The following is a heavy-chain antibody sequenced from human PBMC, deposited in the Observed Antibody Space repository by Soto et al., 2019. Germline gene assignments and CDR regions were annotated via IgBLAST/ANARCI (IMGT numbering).Heavy chain of an antibody. CDR1: GFSITSFA. V-gene: IGHV3-23*01. CDR2: ISASGGST. D-gene: IGHD1-26*01. Sequence: LRLSCVASGFSITSFAMSWVRQAPGKGLEWASAISASGGSTYADSVKGRFTISRDNSKNTLYLQMNSPRVEDTAVYYCAKVLSSGSYSGALEYWGQGALVTVSS. J-gene: IGHJ4*02. CDR3: AKVLSSGSYSGALEY.